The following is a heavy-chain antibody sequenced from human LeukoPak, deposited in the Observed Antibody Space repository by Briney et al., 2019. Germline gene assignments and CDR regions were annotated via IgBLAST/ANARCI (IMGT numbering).Heavy chain of an antibody. CDR3: AKDERNWNYNLASQTYD. CDR1: GITFSSYA. V-gene: IGHV3-23*01. Sequence: GGSLRLSCAASGITFSSYAMTWVRQAPGKGLDWVSAISNSGSTTYYADSVKGRFTVSRDNSKNTLYLQMSSLRAEDTAVYYCAKDERNWNYNLASQTYDWGQGTLVTVSS. CDR2: ISNSGSTT. D-gene: IGHD1-7*01. J-gene: IGHJ4*02.